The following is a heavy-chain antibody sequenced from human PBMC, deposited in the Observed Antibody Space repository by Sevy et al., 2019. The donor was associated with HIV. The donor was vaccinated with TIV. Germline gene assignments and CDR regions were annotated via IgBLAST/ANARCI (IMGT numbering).Heavy chain of an antibody. Sequence: SETLSLTCTVSGGSISAYYWSWIRQPPGKALEYIGYIYYTGSTNYNPSLENRVTMSVDTSKNQFSLKLNSVTAADTAAYYCTRAPPVRSGDDSLNWFDPWGQGTLVTVSS. V-gene: IGHV4-59*01. CDR2: IYYTGST. CDR1: GGSISAYY. CDR3: TRAPPVRSGDDSLNWFDP. D-gene: IGHD5-12*01. J-gene: IGHJ5*02.